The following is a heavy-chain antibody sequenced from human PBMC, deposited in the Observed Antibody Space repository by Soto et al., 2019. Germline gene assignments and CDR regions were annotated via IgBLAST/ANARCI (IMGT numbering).Heavy chain of an antibody. D-gene: IGHD2-8*02. CDR3: ARDKITGLFDY. Sequence: QVQLQQWGAGLLKPSETLSLTCAVYGGSFSGYSWTWIRQPPGTGLEWIGEINHSGSTNYNPSLKRRVTISVDTSKNQFSLKLTSVTAADTAVYYCARDKITGLFDYWGQGTVVTVSS. V-gene: IGHV4-34*01. CDR1: GGSFSGYS. CDR2: INHSGST. J-gene: IGHJ4*02.